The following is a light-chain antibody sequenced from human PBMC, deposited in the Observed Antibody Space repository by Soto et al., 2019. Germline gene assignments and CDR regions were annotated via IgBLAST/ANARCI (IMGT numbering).Light chain of an antibody. CDR1: QSVSSSY. J-gene: IGKJ1*01. V-gene: IGKV3-20*01. Sequence: EIVLTQSPGTVSLSPGERATLSCRTSQSVSSSYVAWYQQKPGQAPRLIIYAASSRATGIPDRFSGGGSGTDFTLTISRLEHEDFAVYYCQQYGTSPQTFGQGTKVEIK. CDR3: QQYGTSPQT. CDR2: AAS.